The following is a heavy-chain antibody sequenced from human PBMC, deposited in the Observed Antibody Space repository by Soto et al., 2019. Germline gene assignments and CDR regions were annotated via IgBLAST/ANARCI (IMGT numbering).Heavy chain of an antibody. CDR3: ARDPYCSSTSCYSSPPYYYGMDV. D-gene: IGHD2-2*01. V-gene: IGHV6-1*01. Sequence: SQTLSLTCAISGDSVSSNSAAWNWIRQSPSRGLEWLGRTYYRSKWYNDYAVSVKSRITINPDTSKNQFSLQLNSVTPEDTAVYYCARDPYCSSTSCYSSPPYYYGMDVWGQGTTVTVSS. CDR2: TYYRSKWYN. CDR1: GDSVSSNSAA. J-gene: IGHJ6*02.